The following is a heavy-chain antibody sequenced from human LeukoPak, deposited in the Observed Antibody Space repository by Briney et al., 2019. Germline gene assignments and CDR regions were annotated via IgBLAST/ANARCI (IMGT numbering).Heavy chain of an antibody. D-gene: IGHD3-10*01. CDR3: ARGGSGILWFGELLFDAFDI. CDR1: GFTFSGYS. Sequence: GGSLRLSCAVSGFTFSGYSMIWVRQAPGKGLEWVSCISSSSSYIQYADSVKGRFTISRDNAKNSLYLQMNSLRAEDTAVYYCARGGSGILWFGELLFDAFDIWGQGTMVTVSS. J-gene: IGHJ3*02. V-gene: IGHV3-21*01. CDR2: ISSSSSYI.